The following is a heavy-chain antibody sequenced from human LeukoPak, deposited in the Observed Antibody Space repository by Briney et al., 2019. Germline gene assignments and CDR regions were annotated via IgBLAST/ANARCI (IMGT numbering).Heavy chain of an antibody. J-gene: IGHJ3*02. D-gene: IGHD3-22*01. CDR2: LSGSGAST. V-gene: IGHV3-23*01. CDR1: GFTFSSYA. Sequence: GGSLRLSCAASGFTFSSYAMSWVRQAPGKGLEWVSTLSGSGASTYYAESVKGRLTISRDNSKNTLYLQVNSLRAEDTAVYHCAKGRYYYDNSDAFEIWGQGTMVTVSS. CDR3: AKGRYYYDNSDAFEI.